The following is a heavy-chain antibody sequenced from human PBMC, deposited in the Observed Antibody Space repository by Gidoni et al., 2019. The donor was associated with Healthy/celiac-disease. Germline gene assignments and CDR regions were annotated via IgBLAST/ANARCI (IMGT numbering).Heavy chain of an antibody. D-gene: IGHD4-17*01. CDR3: AREGYGDHGLYYYYYMDV. CDR1: GGSFSSHT. J-gene: IGHJ6*03. V-gene: IGHV1-69*08. CDR2: IIPILGIG. Sequence: QIHLVQSGAEVKKPGSSVKVSCKASGGSFSSHTISWVRQAPGQWLEWMGRIIPILGIGNYEQKFQGRVTITADKATRTAYMELSSLRSEDTAVYYCAREGYGDHGLYYYYYMDVWGKGTTVTVSS.